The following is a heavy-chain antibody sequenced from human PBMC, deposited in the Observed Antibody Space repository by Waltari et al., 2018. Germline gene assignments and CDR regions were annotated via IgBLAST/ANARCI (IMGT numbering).Heavy chain of an antibody. CDR1: GYTFTDYY. D-gene: IGHD3-22*01. CDR3: ATGRSRDYYDSSGYYPY. V-gene: IGHV1-69-2*01. CDR2: VDPEDGET. Sequence: EVQLVQSGAEVKKPGATVKISCKVSGYTFTDYYMHWVQQAPGKGLEWMGLVDPEDGETIYAEKFQGRVTITADTSTDTAYMELSSLRSEDTAVYYCATGRSRDYYDSSGYYPYWGQGTLVTVSS. J-gene: IGHJ4*02.